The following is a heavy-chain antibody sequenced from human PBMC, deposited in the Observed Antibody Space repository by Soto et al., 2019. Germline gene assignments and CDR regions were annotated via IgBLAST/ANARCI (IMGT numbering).Heavy chain of an antibody. CDR2: IYWNDDN. Sequence: SGPTLVNPRQTLTLTCVFSGFSLSTTGEGVAWIRQPPGTALEWLALIYWNDDNLYSPSLKSRLTVTKDTSKDRVVLRMPNIDPVDTATYFCAHRSSLTLYGTSAYVFDYWGQGLLVTVSS. V-gene: IGHV2-5*01. D-gene: IGHD3-22*01. CDR3: AHRSSLTLYGTSAYVFDY. J-gene: IGHJ4*02. CDR1: GFSLSTTGEG.